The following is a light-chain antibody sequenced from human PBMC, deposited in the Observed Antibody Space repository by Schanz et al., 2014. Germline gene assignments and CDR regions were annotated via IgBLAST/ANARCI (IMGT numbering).Light chain of an antibody. CDR3: CSYAGSSTWV. CDR1: SSDVGNYNL. J-gene: IGLJ3*02. V-gene: IGLV2-23*02. CDR2: DVS. Sequence: QSALTQPASVSGSPGQSITISCTGTSSDVGNYNLVSWFQQHPGKAPKLMIYDVSNRPSGVPDRFSGSKSGNTASLTVSGLQAEDEADYYCCSYAGSSTWVFGGGTKLTVL.